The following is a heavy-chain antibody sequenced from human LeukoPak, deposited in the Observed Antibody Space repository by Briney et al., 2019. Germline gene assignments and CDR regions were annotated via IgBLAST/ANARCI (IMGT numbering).Heavy chain of an antibody. V-gene: IGHV4-38-2*02. CDR2: IYHSGST. CDR1: GYSISSGYY. CDR3: AREIGGQRGY. Sequence: SETLSLTCTVSGYSISSGYYWGWLRQPPGKGLEWIGSIYHSGSTYYNPSLKSRVTISVDTSKNQFSLKLSSVTAADTAVYYCAREIGGQRGYWGQGTLVTVSS. J-gene: IGHJ4*02.